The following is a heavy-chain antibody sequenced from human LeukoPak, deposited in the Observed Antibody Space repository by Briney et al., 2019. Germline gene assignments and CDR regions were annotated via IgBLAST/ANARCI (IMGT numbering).Heavy chain of an antibody. D-gene: IGHD2-15*01. CDR1: GGSISSYY. Sequence: SETLSLTCTVSGGSISSYYWSWIRQPARKGLEWIGRIYSSGSTNYNPSLKSRVSMSVDTSKNQFSLKLSSVTAADTAVYYCARGSGRPHYFDYWGQGTLVTVSS. CDR2: IYSSGST. V-gene: IGHV4-4*07. CDR3: ARGSGRPHYFDY. J-gene: IGHJ4*02.